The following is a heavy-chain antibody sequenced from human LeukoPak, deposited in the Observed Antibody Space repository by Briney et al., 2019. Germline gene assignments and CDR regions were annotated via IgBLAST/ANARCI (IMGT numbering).Heavy chain of an antibody. Sequence: PSETLSLTCTVSGGSINSSSYYWGWIRQPPGKGLEWIGSMYYSGSTYYNPSLKSRVIISVDTSKNQFSLTLSSVTAADTAVYYCARDGLWFGELSYWGQGTLVTVSS. D-gene: IGHD3-10*01. CDR3: ARDGLWFGELSY. V-gene: IGHV4-39*07. CDR2: MYYSGST. J-gene: IGHJ4*02. CDR1: GGSINSSSYY.